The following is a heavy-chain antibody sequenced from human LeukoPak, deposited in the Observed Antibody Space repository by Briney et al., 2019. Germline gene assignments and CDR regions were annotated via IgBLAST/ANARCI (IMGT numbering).Heavy chain of an antibody. CDR2: IYHSGRT. CDR1: GYSISSGYY. D-gene: IGHD6-19*01. J-gene: IGHJ4*02. Sequence: SETLSLTCTVSGYSISSGYYWGWIRQPPGKGLEWIGSIYHSGRTFYNPSLKSRVTISVDTSKNQFSLKLSSVTAADTAVYYCARDSSGWPFDYWGQGTLVTVSS. CDR3: ARDSSGWPFDY. V-gene: IGHV4-38-2*02.